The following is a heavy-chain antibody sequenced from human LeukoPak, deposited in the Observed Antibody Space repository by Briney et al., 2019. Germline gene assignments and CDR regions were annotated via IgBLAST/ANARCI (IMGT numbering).Heavy chain of an antibody. J-gene: IGHJ5*02. CDR1: GGSISSYY. V-gene: IGHV4-59*01. CDR2: TYDDGST. D-gene: IGHD3-3*01. CDR3: ARGDKDYDFWSGYYRGWFNP. Sequence: SETLSLTCTVSGGSISSYYWSWIRQPPGKGLEWIGYTYDDGSTNYNPSLKSRVIISVDTSKNQFSLKLSSVTAADTAVYFCARGDKDYDFWSGYYRGWFNPWGQGTLVTVSS.